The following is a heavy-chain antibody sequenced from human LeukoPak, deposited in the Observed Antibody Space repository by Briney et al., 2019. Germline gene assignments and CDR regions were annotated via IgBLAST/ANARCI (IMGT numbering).Heavy chain of an antibody. CDR2: ISGSGGST. V-gene: IGHV3-23*01. CDR3: AKDQRQWLVGPDY. J-gene: IGHJ4*02. D-gene: IGHD6-19*01. Sequence: GGSLRLSCAASGFTFSSYAMSWVSQAPGKGLEWVSAISGSGGSTYYADSVKDRFTISRDNSKNTLYLQMNSLRAEDTAVYYCAKDQRQWLVGPDYWGQGTLVTVSS. CDR1: GFTFSSYA.